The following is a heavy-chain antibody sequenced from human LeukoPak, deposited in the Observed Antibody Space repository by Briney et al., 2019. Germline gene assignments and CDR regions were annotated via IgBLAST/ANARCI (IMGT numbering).Heavy chain of an antibody. CDR2: IRYDGSNK. D-gene: IGHD3-3*01. J-gene: IGHJ5*02. CDR3: ARHRFLEWLPHPGFDP. CDR1: GFTFSSYG. Sequence: GGSLRLSCAASGFTFSSYGMHWVRQAPGKGLEWVAFIRYDGSNKYYADSVKGRFTISRDNSKNTLYLQMNSLRAEDTAVYYCARHRFLEWLPHPGFDPWGQGTLVTVSS. V-gene: IGHV3-30*02.